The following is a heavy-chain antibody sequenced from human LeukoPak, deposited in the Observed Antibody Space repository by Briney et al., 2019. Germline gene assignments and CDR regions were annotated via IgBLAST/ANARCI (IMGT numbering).Heavy chain of an antibody. CDR2: ISGDGGST. J-gene: IGHJ4*02. CDR1: GFTFDDYA. Sequence: GGSLRLSCAASGFTFDDYAMHWVRQAPGKGLEWVSLISGDGGSTYYADSVKGRFTISRDNSKNSLYLQMNSLRTEDTALYYCAKDIDYYDSSGYYNLFDYWGQGTLVTVSS. V-gene: IGHV3-43*02. D-gene: IGHD3-22*01. CDR3: AKDIDYYDSSGYYNLFDY.